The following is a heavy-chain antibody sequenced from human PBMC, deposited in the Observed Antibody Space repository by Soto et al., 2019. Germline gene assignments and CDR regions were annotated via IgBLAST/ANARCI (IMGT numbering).Heavy chain of an antibody. V-gene: IGHV3-33*01. D-gene: IGHD6-13*01. CDR2: IWYDGSNK. J-gene: IGHJ4*02. CDR3: AREKGSSWYKDFDY. Sequence: GGSLRLSCAASGFTFSSYGMHWVRQAPGKGLEWVAVIWYDGSNKYYADSVKGRFTISRDNSKNTLYLQMNSLRAEDTAVXYCAREKGSSWYKDFDYWGQGTLVTVSS. CDR1: GFTFSSYG.